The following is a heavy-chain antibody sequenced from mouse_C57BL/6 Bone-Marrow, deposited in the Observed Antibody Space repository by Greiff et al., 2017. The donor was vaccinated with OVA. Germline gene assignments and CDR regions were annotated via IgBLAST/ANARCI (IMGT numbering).Heavy chain of an antibody. CDR3: ARRDGYYGSSYFDY. V-gene: IGHV1-54*01. D-gene: IGHD1-1*01. J-gene: IGHJ2*01. CDR1: GYAFTNYL. CDR2: INPGSGGT. Sequence: VQLQQSGAELVRPGTSVKVSCKASGYAFTNYLIEWVKQRPGQGLVWIGVINPGSGGTIYNEKFKGKATLTADKSSSTAYMQRSSLTSEDSAVDFCARRDGYYGSSYFDYWGQGTTLTVSS.